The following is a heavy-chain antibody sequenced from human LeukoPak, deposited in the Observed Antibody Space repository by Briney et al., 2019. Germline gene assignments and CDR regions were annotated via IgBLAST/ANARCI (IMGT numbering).Heavy chain of an antibody. J-gene: IGHJ4*02. Sequence: GGSLRLSCAASGFTFSSAWMTWVRQAPGKGLEWVGHIKSKADGGTTDYAAPAKGRFTISRDDSKNTLSLQMNSLKYEGTAVYYCTTDPFMLDVYHFHYWGQGTLVTVSS. D-gene: IGHD5/OR15-5a*01. CDR2: IKSKADGGTT. CDR1: GFTFSSAW. V-gene: IGHV3-15*01. CDR3: TTDPFMLDVYHFHY.